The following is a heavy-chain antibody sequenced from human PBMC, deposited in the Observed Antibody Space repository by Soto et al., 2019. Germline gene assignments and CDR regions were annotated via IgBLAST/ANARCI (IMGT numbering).Heavy chain of an antibody. CDR2: ISSSSSYI. V-gene: IGHV3-21*01. J-gene: IGHJ3*02. Sequence: EVQLVESGGGLVKPGGSLRLSCAASGFTFSSYSMNWVRQAPGKGLEWVSSISSSSSYIYYAYSVKGRFTISRDNAKNSLYLQMNSLRAEDTAVYYCARSIAAAGHAFDIWGQGTMVTVSS. CDR1: GFTFSSYS. D-gene: IGHD6-13*01. CDR3: ARSIAAAGHAFDI.